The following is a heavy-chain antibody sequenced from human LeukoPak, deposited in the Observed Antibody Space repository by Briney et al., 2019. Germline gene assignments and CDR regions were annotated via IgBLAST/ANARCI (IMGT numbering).Heavy chain of an antibody. D-gene: IGHD2-15*01. Sequence: SETLSLTCTVSGGSISSSSYYWGWIRQPPGKGLEWIGSIYYSGSTYYNPSLKSRVTISVDTSKNQFSLKLSSVTAADTAVYYCVIVVVVAATRWFDPWGQGTLVTVSS. V-gene: IGHV4-39*01. J-gene: IGHJ5*02. CDR3: VIVVVVAATRWFDP. CDR2: IYYSGST. CDR1: GGSISSSSYY.